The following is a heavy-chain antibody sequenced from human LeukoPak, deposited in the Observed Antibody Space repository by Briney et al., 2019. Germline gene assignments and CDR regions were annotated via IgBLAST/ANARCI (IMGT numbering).Heavy chain of an antibody. CDR3: VTLLSNAAFDY. CDR1: GYTFTGYY. CDR2: INPNSGGT. Sequence: GASVKVSCKASGYTFTGYYMHWVRQAPGQGLEWMEWINPNSGGTNYAQKFQGRVTMTRDTSISTAYMELSRLRSDDTAVYYCVTLLSNAAFDYWGQGTLVTVSS. J-gene: IGHJ4*02. D-gene: IGHD6-25*01. V-gene: IGHV1-2*02.